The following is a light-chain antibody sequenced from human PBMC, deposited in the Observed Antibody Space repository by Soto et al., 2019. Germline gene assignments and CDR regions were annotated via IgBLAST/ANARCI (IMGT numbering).Light chain of an antibody. CDR2: GAS. CDR3: QQRSNWPPWT. V-gene: IGKV3D-20*02. CDR1: QSVSGSS. J-gene: IGKJ1*01. Sequence: EIVLTQSPGTLSLSPGERTTPTCRASQSVSGSSLAWYQQRSGQAPRLLIDGASTRATGIPARFSGSGSGTDFTLTISSLEPEDFAVYYCQQRSNWPPWTFGQGTKVDIK.